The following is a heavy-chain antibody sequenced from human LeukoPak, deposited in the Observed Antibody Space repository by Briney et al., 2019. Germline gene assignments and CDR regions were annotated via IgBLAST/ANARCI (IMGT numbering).Heavy chain of an antibody. J-gene: IGHJ4*02. CDR1: GASFSDSH. Sequence: TSETLSLTCAVYGASFSDSHWSWLRQSPEKGLEWIGEINNSGSTSYNPSLNSRVIMSVDRSKNQFSLTLTSVTAADTAVYYCARGRYGPRLGNWGQGTLVTVSS. CDR2: INNSGST. D-gene: IGHD3-16*01. CDR3: ARGRYGPRLGN. V-gene: IGHV4-34*01.